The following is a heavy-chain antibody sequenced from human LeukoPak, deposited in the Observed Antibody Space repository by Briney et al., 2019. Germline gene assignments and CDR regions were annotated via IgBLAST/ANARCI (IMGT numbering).Heavy chain of an antibody. CDR1: GGSISGYY. D-gene: IGHD3-3*01. CDR2: IYFSGST. J-gene: IGHJ5*02. V-gene: IGHV4-59*12. Sequence: PSETLSLTCTVSGGSISGYYWSWIRQPPGKGLEWIGYIYFSGSTKYNPSLKSRVTISVDTSKNQFSLKLSSVTAADSAIYFCARELTLRNWFDPWGQGTLVTVSS. CDR3: ARELTLRNWFDP.